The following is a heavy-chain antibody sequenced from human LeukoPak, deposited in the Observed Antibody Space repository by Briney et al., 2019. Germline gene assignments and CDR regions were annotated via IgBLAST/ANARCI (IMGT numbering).Heavy chain of an antibody. Sequence: GASVKVSCKASGYTFTSYDINWVRQATGQGLEWMGWMNPNSGNTGYAQKFQGRVTITRNTSISTAYMELSSLRSEDTAVYYCARGNRVVGATGGAFDYWGQGTLVTVSS. J-gene: IGHJ4*02. CDR3: ARGNRVVGATGGAFDY. D-gene: IGHD1-26*01. CDR1: GYTFTSYD. V-gene: IGHV1-8*03. CDR2: MNPNSGNT.